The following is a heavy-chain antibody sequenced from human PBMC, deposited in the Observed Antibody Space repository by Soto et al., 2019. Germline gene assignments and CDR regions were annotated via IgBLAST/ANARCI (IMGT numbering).Heavy chain of an antibody. CDR2: IYYSGST. Sequence: SETLSLTCTVSVGSISSYYWSWIRQPPGKGLEWIGYIYYSGSTNYNPSLKSRVTISVDTSKNQFSLKLSSVTAADTAVYYCARLDTAMVTDYWGQGTLVTVS. D-gene: IGHD5-18*01. CDR1: VGSISSYY. CDR3: ARLDTAMVTDY. V-gene: IGHV4-59*08. J-gene: IGHJ4*02.